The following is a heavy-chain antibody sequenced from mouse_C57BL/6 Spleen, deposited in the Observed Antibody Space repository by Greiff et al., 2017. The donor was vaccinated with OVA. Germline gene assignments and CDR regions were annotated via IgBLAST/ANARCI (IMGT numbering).Heavy chain of an antibody. CDR1: GFTFNTYA. D-gene: IGHD1-1*01. Sequence: EVQLVESGGGLVQPQGSLKLSCAASGFTFNTYAMHWVRQAPGKGLEWVARIRSKSSNYATYYADSVKGRFTISRDDSQSVLYLQNNNLKTEDTAMYYCEREGCYGSRTGAMGYWGPGTSVTVS. V-gene: IGHV10-3*01. CDR3: EREGCYGSRTGAMGY. J-gene: IGHJ4*01. CDR2: IRSKSSNYAT.